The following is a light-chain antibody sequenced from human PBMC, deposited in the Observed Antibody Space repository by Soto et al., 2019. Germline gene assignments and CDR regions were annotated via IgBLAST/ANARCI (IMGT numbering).Light chain of an antibody. Sequence: EVVMTQSPATLSVSPGERATLSCRASQSVGARLAWYQQKPGQPPRLLMYTTSIRASGVPPRFSGSGSGTEFTLTISSLLSEDFAVYYCQQYNDCPPLTFGGGTTVEIK. CDR2: TTS. CDR3: QQYNDCPPLT. CDR1: QSVGAR. J-gene: IGKJ4*01. V-gene: IGKV3-15*01.